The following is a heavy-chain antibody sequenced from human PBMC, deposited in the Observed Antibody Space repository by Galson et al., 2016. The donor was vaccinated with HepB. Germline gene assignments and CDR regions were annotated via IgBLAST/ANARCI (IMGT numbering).Heavy chain of an antibody. CDR2: ISGSGGST. CDR3: TTAVGVN. CDR1: GFTSSDYT. J-gene: IGHJ4*02. V-gene: IGHV3-23*01. D-gene: IGHD3-10*01. Sequence: SLRLSCAASGFTSSDYTINWVRQAPGKGLEWVSGISGSGGSTYYADSVKGRFTISRDNSKNTLYLQMNSLKTEDTAVYYCTTAVGVNWGQGTLVTVSS.